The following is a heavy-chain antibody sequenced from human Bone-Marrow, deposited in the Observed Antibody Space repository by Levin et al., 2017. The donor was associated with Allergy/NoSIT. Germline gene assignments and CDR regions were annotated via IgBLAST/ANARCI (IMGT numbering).Heavy chain of an antibody. D-gene: IGHD2-2*01. V-gene: IGHV1-18*01. Sequence: ASVKISCKASGYTFKNYAINWVRQAPGQGLEWMGWISAYSGNTNYAQKFQGRVTMTADTSTSTAYMELRSLRSDDTAVYSCARDGGCSSTSCPDYWGQGTLVTVSS. J-gene: IGHJ4*02. CDR1: GYTFKNYA. CDR3: ARDGGCSSTSCPDY. CDR2: ISAYSGNT.